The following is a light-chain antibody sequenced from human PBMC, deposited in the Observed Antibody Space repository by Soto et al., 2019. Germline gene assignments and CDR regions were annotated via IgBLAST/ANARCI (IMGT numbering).Light chain of an antibody. Sequence: TQSPATLSVSLEERATLSCRASQSVSSNLAWYQQKPGQAPRLLIYGASSRATGNPDRFSGSGSGTDFTLTISRLEPEDFAVYYCQQYGSSPGTFGQGTKVDIK. CDR3: QQYGSSPGT. V-gene: IGKV3-20*01. CDR2: GAS. J-gene: IGKJ1*01. CDR1: QSVSSN.